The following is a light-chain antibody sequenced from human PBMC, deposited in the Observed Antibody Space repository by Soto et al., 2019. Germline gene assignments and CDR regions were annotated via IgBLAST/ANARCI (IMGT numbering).Light chain of an antibody. CDR2: GAS. J-gene: IGKJ2*01. Sequence: EIVLTQSPGTLSLSPGEGATLSCRASQSVSSSYLAWYQQKPGQAPRLLIYGASSRPTGIPDRFSGSGSGTDFTLTISRLEPEDFAVYYWQQYRSSPPGYTFGQGTKREIK. CDR1: QSVSSSY. CDR3: QQYRSSPPGYT. V-gene: IGKV3-20*01.